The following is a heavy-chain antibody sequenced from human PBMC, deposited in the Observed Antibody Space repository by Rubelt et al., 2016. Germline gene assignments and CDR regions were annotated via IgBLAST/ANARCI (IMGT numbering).Heavy chain of an antibody. D-gene: IGHD2-2*01. J-gene: IGHJ2*01. V-gene: IGHV3-66*03. CDR2: IYSDDNT. CDR3: ARGTLGYLDL. CDR1: GFTVSTNY. Sequence: EVQLVESGGGLIQSGGSLRLSCAASGFTVSTNYMSWVRQAPGKGLDWVSVIYSDDNTYYADSVKGRFTISRDNSKNTLYLQMNSLRAEDTAVYYCARGTLGYLDLWGRGTLVTVSS.